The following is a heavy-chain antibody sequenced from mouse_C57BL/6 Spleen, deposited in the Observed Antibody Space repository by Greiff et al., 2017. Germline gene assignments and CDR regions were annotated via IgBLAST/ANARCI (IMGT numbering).Heavy chain of an antibody. CDR3: AREGAYLGY. CDR2: IYPGDGDT. Sequence: QVQLQQSGPELVKPGASVKISCKASGYAFSSSWMNWVKQRPGKGLEWIGRIYPGDGDTNYNGKFKGKATLTADKSSSTAYMQLSSLTSEDSAVYFCAREGAYLGYWGQGTTLTVSS. CDR1: GYAFSSSW. V-gene: IGHV1-82*01. J-gene: IGHJ2*01.